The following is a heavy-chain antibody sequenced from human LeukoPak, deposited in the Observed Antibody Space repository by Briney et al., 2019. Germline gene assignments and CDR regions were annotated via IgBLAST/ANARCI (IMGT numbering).Heavy chain of an antibody. D-gene: IGHD6-13*01. Sequence: GASVKVSCKASGYTFTSYDINWVRQATGQGLEWMGWMNPNNGNTGYAQKFQGRVTMTRSTSKSTAYMELSSLRSEDTAVYYCARLASSSWPLYYYYGMDVWGQGTTVTVSS. CDR1: GYTFTSYD. J-gene: IGHJ6*02. CDR3: ARLASSSWPLYYYYGMDV. V-gene: IGHV1-8*01. CDR2: MNPNNGNT.